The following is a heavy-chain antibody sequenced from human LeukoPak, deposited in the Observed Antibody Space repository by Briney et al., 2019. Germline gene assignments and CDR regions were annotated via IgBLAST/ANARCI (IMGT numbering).Heavy chain of an antibody. CDR3: ARSAYGDLFDY. CDR2: INHSGST. J-gene: IGHJ4*02. D-gene: IGHD4/OR15-4a*01. CDR1: GGSFSGYY. Sequence: SETLSLTCAVYGGSFSGYYWSWIRQPPGKGLEWIGEINHSGSTNYNPSLKSRVTISVDTSKNQFSLKLSSVTAADTAVYYCARSAYGDLFDYWGQGTLVTVSS. V-gene: IGHV4-34*01.